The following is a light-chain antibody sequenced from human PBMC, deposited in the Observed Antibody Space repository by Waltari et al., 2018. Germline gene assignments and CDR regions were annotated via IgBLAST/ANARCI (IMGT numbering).Light chain of an antibody. CDR1: SSNIGNNH. V-gene: IGLV1-47*01. J-gene: IGLJ3*02. Sequence: QSVLTQPPSTSRTPGQRVIISCSGCSSNIGNNHVYGYQQLPGADPKLLIYRDNGRPSVVPVRFSVANSGTSASLAISGLRAEDEADYYCGGWDDNLNGWVFGGGTRLTVL. CDR2: RDN. CDR3: GGWDDNLNGWV.